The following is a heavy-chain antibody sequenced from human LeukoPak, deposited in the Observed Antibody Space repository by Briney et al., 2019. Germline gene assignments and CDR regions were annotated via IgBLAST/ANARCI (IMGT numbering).Heavy chain of an antibody. D-gene: IGHD3-22*01. CDR1: GFTFSNAW. J-gene: IGHJ6*02. Sequence: PGGSLRLSCAASGFTFSNAWMSWVRQAPGKGLEWVGRIKSKTDGGTTDYAASVKGRFTISRDDSKNTLYLQMNSLKTEDTAVYYCTTDLKTMIVIVGYDMDVWGQGTTVTVSS. CDR2: IKSKTDGGTT. CDR3: TTDLKTMIVIVGYDMDV. V-gene: IGHV3-15*01.